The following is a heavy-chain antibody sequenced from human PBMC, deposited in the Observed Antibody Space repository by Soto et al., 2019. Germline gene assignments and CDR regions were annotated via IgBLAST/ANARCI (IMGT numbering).Heavy chain of an antibody. Sequence: QVQLVESGGGVVQPGRSLRLSCTTSGFTFSSYGMHWVRQAPGKGLEWMAIIWFDGSNKFYADSVKGRFTISRDNSKNTLNLHMNSLRVEDTAVYYWAREEGVVARAFDYWGQGTLVTVSS. CDR2: IWFDGSNK. CDR3: AREEGVVARAFDY. V-gene: IGHV3-33*01. CDR1: GFTFSSYG. D-gene: IGHD2-15*01. J-gene: IGHJ4*02.